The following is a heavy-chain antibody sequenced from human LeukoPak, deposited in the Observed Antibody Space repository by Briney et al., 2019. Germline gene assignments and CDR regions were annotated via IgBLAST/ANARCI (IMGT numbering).Heavy chain of an antibody. CDR1: GGSFSGYY. Sequence: SETLSLTCAVYGGSFSGYYWSWIRQPPGKGLEWIGEINHSGSTNYNPSLKSRVTISVDTSKNQFSLKLSSVTAADTAVYYCARNWGIMITFGGLNWFDPWGQGTLVTVSS. J-gene: IGHJ5*02. CDR3: ARNWGIMITFGGLNWFDP. CDR2: INHSGST. V-gene: IGHV4-34*01. D-gene: IGHD3-16*01.